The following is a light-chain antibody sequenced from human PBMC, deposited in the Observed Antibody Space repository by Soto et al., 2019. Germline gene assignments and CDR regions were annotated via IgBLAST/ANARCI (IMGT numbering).Light chain of an antibody. J-gene: IGKJ1*01. CDR2: GAS. Sequence: VMTPSPATLSVSPGERTTLSCRASQSVSSNLAWYQQKPGQAPRLLIYGASSRATGIPDRFSGSGSGTDFTLTISRLEPEDFAVYYCQQYGSSPRTFGQGTKVDIK. CDR1: QSVSSN. V-gene: IGKV3-20*01. CDR3: QQYGSSPRT.